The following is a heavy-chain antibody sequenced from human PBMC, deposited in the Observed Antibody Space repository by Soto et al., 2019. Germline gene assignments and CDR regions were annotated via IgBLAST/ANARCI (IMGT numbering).Heavy chain of an antibody. CDR1: GYTFTSYG. Sequence: QVQLVQSGAEVKKPGASVKVSCKASGYTFTSYGISWVRQAPGQGLEWMGWISAYNGNTNYAQKLQGRVTMTTDKSTITAYMELGSQRSDVTAVYYGAIDRRVGVRRAPVDYLGQGTLVTVSS. D-gene: IGHD1-26*01. V-gene: IGHV1-18*01. J-gene: IGHJ4*02. CDR2: ISAYNGNT. CDR3: AIDRRVGVRRAPVDY.